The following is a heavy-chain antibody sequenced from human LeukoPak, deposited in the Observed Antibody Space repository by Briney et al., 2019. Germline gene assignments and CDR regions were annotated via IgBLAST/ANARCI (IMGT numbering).Heavy chain of an antibody. CDR1: RFSFTYSW. CDR2: IKQDGSEK. D-gene: IGHD6-13*01. V-gene: IGHV3-7*01. Sequence: GGSLRLSCAASRFSFTYSWMNWDRQAPGKGLEWVANIKQDGSEKYYLDSVKGRFTISRDNAKNSLYLQMNSLRAEDTAVYYCARGRSSLDYWGQGTLVTVSS. CDR3: ARGRSSLDY. J-gene: IGHJ4*02.